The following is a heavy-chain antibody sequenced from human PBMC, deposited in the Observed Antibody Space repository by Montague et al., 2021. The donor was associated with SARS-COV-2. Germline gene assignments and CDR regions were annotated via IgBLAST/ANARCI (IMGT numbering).Heavy chain of an antibody. V-gene: IGHV4-39*07. J-gene: IGHJ5*02. CDR1: GGSISSSTYY. Sequence: SETLSLTCTVSGGSISSSTYYWGWIRQPPGKGLEWIASIYYSGSTYFNPSLKSRVAISIDTSKNQFSLKLSSVTAADTAVYYCAGRPYYYDSSGQFDPWGQGALVTVSS. CDR3: AGRPYYYDSSGQFDP. D-gene: IGHD3-22*01. CDR2: IYYSGST.